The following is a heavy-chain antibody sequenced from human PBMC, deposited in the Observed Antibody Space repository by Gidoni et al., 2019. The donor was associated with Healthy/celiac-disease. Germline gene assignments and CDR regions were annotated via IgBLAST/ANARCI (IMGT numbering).Heavy chain of an antibody. CDR2: FYYSGST. CDR1: GGSISSSSYY. Sequence: QLQLQESGPGLVKPSETLSLTCTVSGGSISSSSYYWGWIRQPPGKGLEWIGSFYYSGSTYYNPSLKSRVTISVDTSKNQFSLKLSSVTAADTAVYYCAAGRSPLYYYGMDVWGQGTTVTVSS. D-gene: IGHD6-13*01. J-gene: IGHJ6*02. CDR3: AAGRSPLYYYGMDV. V-gene: IGHV4-39*01.